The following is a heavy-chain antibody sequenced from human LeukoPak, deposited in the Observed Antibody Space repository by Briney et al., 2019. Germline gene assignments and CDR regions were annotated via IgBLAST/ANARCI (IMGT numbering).Heavy chain of an antibody. CDR2: ISYDGSNK. CDR1: GFTFSSYA. J-gene: IGHJ4*02. D-gene: IGHD3-10*01. Sequence: GGSLRLSCAASGFTFSSYAMHWVRQAPGKGLEWVAVISYDGSNKYYADSVKGQFTISRDNSKNTLYLQMNSLRAEDTAVYYCAKVGHYYGSGSYYKGDYFDYWGQGTLVTVSS. CDR3: AKVGHYYGSGSYYKGDYFDY. V-gene: IGHV3-30-3*01.